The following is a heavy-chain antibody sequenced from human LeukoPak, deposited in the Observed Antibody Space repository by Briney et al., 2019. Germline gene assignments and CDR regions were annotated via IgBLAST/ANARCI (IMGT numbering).Heavy chain of an antibody. Sequence: GGSLRLYCTASGLTFGGYAMSRVRQAPGQGLEWGGFIRSKTYGGTTEYAAAVKGRITISRDDSKSIAYLQMNSQKTEDTAVYYCTRDGSRSRVVVPAAQQKNYYGKDVWGQGTTVTVSS. CDR2: IRSKTYGGTT. J-gene: IGHJ6*02. CDR3: TRDGSRSRVVVPAAQQKNYYGKDV. V-gene: IGHV3-49*04. D-gene: IGHD2-2*01. CDR1: GLTFGGYA.